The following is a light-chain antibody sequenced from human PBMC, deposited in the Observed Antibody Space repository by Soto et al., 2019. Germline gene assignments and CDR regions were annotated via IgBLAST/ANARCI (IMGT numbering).Light chain of an antibody. Sequence: QSALTQPASGSGSPGQSITISCTGTSSDVGKYNFVSWYQQDPGRAPKVVIYEVSNRPLGVSTRFAGSKSGNTASLTISGLQAEDEAEYYCCSYTGDTSVVFGTGTKAIVL. CDR1: SSDVGKYNF. CDR3: CSYTGDTSVV. CDR2: EVS. V-gene: IGLV2-14*01. J-gene: IGLJ1*01.